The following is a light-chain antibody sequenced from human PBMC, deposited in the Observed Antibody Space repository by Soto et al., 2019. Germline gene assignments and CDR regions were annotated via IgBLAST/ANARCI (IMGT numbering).Light chain of an antibody. J-gene: IGKJ5*01. CDR3: QHSYSNFPIT. V-gene: IGKV1-39*01. CDR1: QTISGY. Sequence: DIQMTQSPSSLSASVGDRVTITCRASQTISGYLNWYQQKPGKAPELLIYAASYLGNGVPSRFSGRGSGAEYTLTISSLQPEDFATYFCQHSYSNFPITFGQGTRLEI. CDR2: AAS.